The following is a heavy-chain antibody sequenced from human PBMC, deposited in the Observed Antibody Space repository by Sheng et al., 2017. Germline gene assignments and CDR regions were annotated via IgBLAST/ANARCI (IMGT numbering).Heavy chain of an antibody. D-gene: IGHD6-6*01. CDR1: GGTFSSYA. Sequence: QVQLVQSGAEVKKPGSSVKVSCKASGGTFSSYAISWVRQAPGQGLEWMGGIIPILGIANYAQKFQGRVTITADKSTSTAYMELSSLRSEDTAVYYCARLVGIAARRGGYYYYYMDVWGKGTTVTVSS. CDR2: IIPILGIA. J-gene: IGHJ6*03. CDR3: ARLVGIAARRGGYYYYYMDV. V-gene: IGHV1-69*04.